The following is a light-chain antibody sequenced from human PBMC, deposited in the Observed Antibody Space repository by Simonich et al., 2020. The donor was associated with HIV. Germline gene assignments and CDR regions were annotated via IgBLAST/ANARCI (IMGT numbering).Light chain of an antibody. Sequence: SYELTQPPLVSVSPGQTASITCSGDTLGDKYACWYQQKPGQSPGLVIYEDNKRPSGIPERFSGSNSGNTATLTISRVEAGDEADYYCQVWDSSSDHPVFGGGTKLTVL. CDR2: EDN. V-gene: IGLV3-1*01. CDR3: QVWDSSSDHPV. J-gene: IGLJ2*01. CDR1: TLGDKY.